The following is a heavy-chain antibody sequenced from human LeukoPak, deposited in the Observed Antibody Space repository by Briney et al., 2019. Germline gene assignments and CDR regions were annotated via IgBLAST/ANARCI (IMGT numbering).Heavy chain of an antibody. J-gene: IGHJ3*02. V-gene: IGHV3-30-3*01. CDR1: GFTFSSYA. Sequence: GGSLRLSCAASGFTFSSYAMHWVRQAPGKGLEWVAVISYDGSNKYYADSVKGRFTISRDNSKNTLYLQMNSLRAEDTAVYYCARGRGAFDIWGQGTMVTVSS. CDR2: ISYDGSNK. CDR3: ARGRGAFDI.